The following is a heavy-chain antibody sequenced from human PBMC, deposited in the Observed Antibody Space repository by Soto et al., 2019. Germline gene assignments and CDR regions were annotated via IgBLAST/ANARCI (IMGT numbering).Heavy chain of an antibody. CDR2: ISGSGGST. Sequence: GGSLRLSCASSVFTFSSYAMSCVRQSPGKGLEWVSAISGSGGSTYYADSVKGRFTISRDNSKNTLYLQMNSLRAEDTAVYYCAKENEDANFEYWGQGTLFPVSS. CDR3: AKENEDANFEY. CDR1: VFTFSSYA. J-gene: IGHJ4*02. V-gene: IGHV3-23*01.